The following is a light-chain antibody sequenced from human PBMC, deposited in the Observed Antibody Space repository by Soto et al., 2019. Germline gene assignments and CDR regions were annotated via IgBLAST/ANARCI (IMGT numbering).Light chain of an antibody. J-gene: IGLJ3*02. CDR1: SSNIGAGYD. CDR3: QSYDRRLTALVV. V-gene: IGLV1-40*01. CDR2: GNS. Sequence: QSVLTQPPSVSGAPGQRVTISCTGSSSNIGAGYDVHWYQQLPGTAPKLLIYGNSNRPSGVPDRFSGSKSGTSASLAITGPRAEDAVDYSSQSYDRRLTALVVFGGGTKLTAL.